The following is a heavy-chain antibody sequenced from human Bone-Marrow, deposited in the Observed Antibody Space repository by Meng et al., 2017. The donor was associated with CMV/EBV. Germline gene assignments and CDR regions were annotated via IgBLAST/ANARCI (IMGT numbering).Heavy chain of an antibody. CDR2: IYTSGST. J-gene: IGHJ4*02. V-gene: IGHV4-61*02. D-gene: IGHD6-13*01. Sequence: VQLQESGPGLVKPSQTPSLTCTVSGGSISSGSYYWSWIRQPAGKGLEWIGRIYTSGSTNYNPSLKSRVTISVDTSKNQFSLKLSSVTAADTAVYYCASAGYSSSWYFDYWGQGTLVTVSS. CDR1: GGSISSGSYY. CDR3: ASAGYSSSWYFDY.